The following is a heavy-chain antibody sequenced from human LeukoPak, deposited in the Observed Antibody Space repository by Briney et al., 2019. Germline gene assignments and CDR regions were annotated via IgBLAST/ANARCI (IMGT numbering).Heavy chain of an antibody. V-gene: IGHV1-18*01. J-gene: IGHJ4*02. D-gene: IGHD2-2*01. CDR3: AREGNYQPALDY. CDR2: ISAYNGNT. CDR1: GGTFSSYG. Sequence: ASVKVSCKASGGTFSSYGISWVRQAPGQGLEWMGWISAYNGNTNYAQKLQGRVTMTTDTSTSTAYMELRSLRSDDTAVYYCAREGNYQPALDYWGQGTLVTVSS.